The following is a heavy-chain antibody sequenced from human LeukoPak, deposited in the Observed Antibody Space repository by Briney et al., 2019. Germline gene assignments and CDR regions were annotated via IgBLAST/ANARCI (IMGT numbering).Heavy chain of an antibody. Sequence: GGSLRLSCAASGFTVSSYYMSWVRQAPGKGLEWVSVIYSGGSTYYADSVKGRFSISRDNSKNTLYLQMNSLRAEDTAVYYCARGRRIPWYFDLWGRGTLVTVSS. CDR2: IYSGGST. D-gene: IGHD2/OR15-2a*01. CDR3: ARGRRIPWYFDL. V-gene: IGHV3-53*01. CDR1: GFTVSSYY. J-gene: IGHJ2*01.